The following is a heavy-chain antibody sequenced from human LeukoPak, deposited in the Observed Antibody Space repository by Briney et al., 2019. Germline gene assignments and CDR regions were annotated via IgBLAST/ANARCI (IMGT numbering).Heavy chain of an antibody. J-gene: IGHJ4*02. D-gene: IGHD1-26*01. CDR1: GGSISNGNW. V-gene: IGHV4/OR15-8*02. CDR2: IYHTGTI. CDR3: ATRSPLVNAIL. Sequence: SETLSLTCFVSGGSISNGNWCTWVRQPPGKGLEWIGEIYHTGTINYNASLESRVTISIDESNNRSSLNLRSLTAADTAIYYCATRSPLVNAILWGQGTLVTVSS.